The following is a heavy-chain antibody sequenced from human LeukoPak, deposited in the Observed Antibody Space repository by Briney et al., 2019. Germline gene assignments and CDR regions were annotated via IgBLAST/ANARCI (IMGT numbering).Heavy chain of an antibody. J-gene: IGHJ4*02. Sequence: SETLSLTCTVSGASISSYYWSWLRQPAGKGLEWIGRIYTTGITNYNPSLKSRVTMSVDTSKNQFSLKLSSVTAADTAVYYCARAGYNWNDAHFDYWGQGTLVTVSS. CDR1: GASISSYY. CDR2: IYTTGIT. CDR3: ARAGYNWNDAHFDY. D-gene: IGHD1-20*01. V-gene: IGHV4-4*07.